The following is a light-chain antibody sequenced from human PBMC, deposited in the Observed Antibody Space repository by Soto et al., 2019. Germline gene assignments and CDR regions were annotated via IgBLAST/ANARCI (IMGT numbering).Light chain of an antibody. CDR2: GVS. J-gene: IGKJ1*01. Sequence: EIVMTQSPATLSVSPGERATLSCRASQSVRSNLAWYQQKPGQAPRLLIYGVSTRATGIPARFSGSGSGTEFTLTISSLQSEDFAVYCCQQYNSWPQTFGQGTKVDIK. V-gene: IGKV3-15*01. CDR3: QQYNSWPQT. CDR1: QSVRSN.